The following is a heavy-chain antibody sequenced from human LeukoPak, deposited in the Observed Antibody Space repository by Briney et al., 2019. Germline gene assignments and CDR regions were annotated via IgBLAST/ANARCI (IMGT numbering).Heavy chain of an antibody. V-gene: IGHV3-23*01. CDR3: AKDPLYYYDSSGYYSDY. Sequence: GVSLRLSCAASGFTFSSYAMSWVRQAPGKGLEWVSAISVSGGSTYYADSVKGRFTISRDNSKNSLYLQMNSLRAEDTAVYYCAKDPLYYYDSSGYYSDYWGQGTLVTVSS. J-gene: IGHJ4*02. CDR1: GFTFSSYA. CDR2: ISVSGGST. D-gene: IGHD3-22*01.